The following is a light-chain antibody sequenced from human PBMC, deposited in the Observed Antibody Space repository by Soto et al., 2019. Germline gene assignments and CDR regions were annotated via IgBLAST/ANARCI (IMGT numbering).Light chain of an antibody. Sequence: QSALTQPASVSGSPGQSITISCTGTSSDVGGYDYVSWYQQHPGKAPKLMIYDVSNRPSGDSNRFSGSKSGNTASLTISGLQAEDESDYYCSAYTSNSPQVKFGGGTKVTVL. CDR1: SSDVGGYDY. V-gene: IGLV2-14*01. CDR3: SAYTSNSPQVK. J-gene: IGLJ2*01. CDR2: DVS.